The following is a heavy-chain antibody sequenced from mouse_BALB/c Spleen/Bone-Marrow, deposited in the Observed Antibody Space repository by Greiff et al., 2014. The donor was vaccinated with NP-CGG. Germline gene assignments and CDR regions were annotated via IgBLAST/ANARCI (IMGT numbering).Heavy chain of an antibody. Sequence: QVKLKESGAELVKPGDSVKLSCKASGYTFNSYYIYWVKQRPGQGLEWIGEINPSNGGTNFNEKFTSKATLTVDKYSSTAYMQLSSLTSEYSAVYYYTRSKCYWFAYWGEGTLVTVSA. CDR1: GYTFNSYY. D-gene: IGHD1-3*01. V-gene: IGHV1S81*02. CDR2: INPSNGGT. J-gene: IGHJ3*01. CDR3: TRSKCYWFAY.